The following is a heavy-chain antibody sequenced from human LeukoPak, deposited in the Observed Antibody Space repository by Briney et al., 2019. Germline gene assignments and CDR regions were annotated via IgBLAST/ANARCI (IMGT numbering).Heavy chain of an antibody. CDR2: ISAYNGNT. Sequence: ASVKVSCKASGYTFTSYGISWVRQAPGQGLEWMGWISAYNGNTNYAQKLQGRVTMTTDTSTSTAYMELRSLRSDDTAVYYCARDCSGGSCYYFSFDYWGQGTLVTVSS. V-gene: IGHV1-18*01. D-gene: IGHD2-15*01. J-gene: IGHJ4*02. CDR1: GYTFTSYG. CDR3: ARDCSGGSCYYFSFDY.